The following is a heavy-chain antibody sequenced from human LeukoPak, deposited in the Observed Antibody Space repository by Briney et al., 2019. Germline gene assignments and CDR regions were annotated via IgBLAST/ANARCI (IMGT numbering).Heavy chain of an antibody. V-gene: IGHV3-33*06. CDR1: GLTFSSYG. J-gene: IGHJ4*02. CDR3: AKGSNYDFWSGYYDY. CDR2: IWYDGSAK. D-gene: IGHD3-3*01. Sequence: GGSLRLSCAASGLTFSSYGMHWVRQAPGKGLEWVAIIWYDGSAKYYADSVKGRFTISRDNSKKTLHLQMNSLRAEDTAVYYCAKGSNYDFWSGYYDYWGQGTQVTVSS.